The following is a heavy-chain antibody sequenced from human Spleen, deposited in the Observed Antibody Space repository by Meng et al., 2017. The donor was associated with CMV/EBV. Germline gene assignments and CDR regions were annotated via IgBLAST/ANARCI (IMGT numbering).Heavy chain of an antibody. D-gene: IGHD6-13*01. V-gene: IGHV3-9*01. Sequence: SLKISCAASGFTFDDYAMHWVRKVPGKGLEWVSGISWNSGSIGYADSVKGRFTISRDNAKNSLYLQMNSLRVEDTALYYCAKDGGSGIAARGLYYYGMDVWGQGTTVTVSS. J-gene: IGHJ6*02. CDR1: GFTFDDYA. CDR2: ISWNSGSI. CDR3: AKDGGSGIAARGLYYYGMDV.